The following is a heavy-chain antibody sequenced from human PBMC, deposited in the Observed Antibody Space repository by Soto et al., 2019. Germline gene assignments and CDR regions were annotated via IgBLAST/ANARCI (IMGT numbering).Heavy chain of an antibody. CDR2: IYYTGAA. CDR1: GGSIDTGGFY. Sequence: QVQLQESGPGLVKPSQTLTLTCSVSGGSIDTGGFYWSWARQLPGKGLQWIGYIYYTGAAYYNQALTSRVVISLDTSANQCSLSLTSLTAADTAVYYCASGTFNDISFDSWGQGRLVTVSS. J-gene: IGHJ5*01. CDR3: ASGTFNDISFDS. D-gene: IGHD2-21*01. V-gene: IGHV4-31*03.